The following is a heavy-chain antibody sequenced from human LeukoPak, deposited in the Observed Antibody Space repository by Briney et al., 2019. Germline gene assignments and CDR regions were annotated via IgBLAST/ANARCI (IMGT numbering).Heavy chain of an antibody. D-gene: IGHD5-24*01. J-gene: IGHJ4*02. V-gene: IGHV3-23*01. Sequence: PSETLSLTCTVSGGSISSYYWSWLRQAPGKGLEWVSSIRGSGGRIDYADSVKGRFTISRDNSKNTLYLQMNSLRADDTAIYYCARDTAEMATIGTYWGQGTLVTVSS. CDR2: IRGSGGRI. CDR3: ARDTAEMATIGTY. CDR1: GGSISSYY.